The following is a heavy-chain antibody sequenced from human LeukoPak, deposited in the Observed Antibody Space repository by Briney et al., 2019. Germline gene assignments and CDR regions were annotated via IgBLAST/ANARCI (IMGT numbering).Heavy chain of an antibody. V-gene: IGHV5-51*01. CDR1: GYSFTSDW. CDR3: ARLGGSTSWYWYFQH. Sequence: GESLKISRKGSGYSFTSDWIAWVRQMPGKGLEWMGIIYPGDSDTRYSPSFQGQVTISADKSISTAYLQWSSLKASDAAMYYCARLGGSTSWYWYFQHWGQGTLVTVSS. CDR2: IYPGDSDT. J-gene: IGHJ1*01. D-gene: IGHD6-13*01.